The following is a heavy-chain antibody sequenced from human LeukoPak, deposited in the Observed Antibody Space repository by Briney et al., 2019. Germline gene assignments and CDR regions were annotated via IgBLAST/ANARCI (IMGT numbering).Heavy chain of an antibody. CDR2: IYSGGSA. CDR1: GFTVSSNY. V-gene: IGHV3-66*04. CDR3: ASQRRVDLGIAFNL. J-gene: IGHJ3*01. D-gene: IGHD3-9*01. Sequence: GGSLRLSCAASGFTVSSNYMNWVRQAPGKGLEWVSVIYSGGSAYYADSVKGRFTISRDNSKNTLYLQMNSLRADDTAVYYCASQRRVDLGIAFNLWGQGTMVTVSS.